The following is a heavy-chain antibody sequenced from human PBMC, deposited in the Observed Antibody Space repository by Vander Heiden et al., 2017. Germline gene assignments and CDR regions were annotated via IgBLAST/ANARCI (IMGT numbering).Heavy chain of an antibody. CDR2: INIDGSST. D-gene: IGHD4-17*01. CDR1: GFTFSGCW. CDR3: ARVVYGGNLRAVDY. J-gene: IGHJ4*02. V-gene: IGHV3-74*01. Sequence: DVQLVASGGGLVQPGGSLRLSFAASGFTFSGCWRHWVRQAPGKGLGWVSRINIDGSSTNYADSVKGRFTISRDNAKNTLYLQMDSLRAEDTAVYYCARVVYGGNLRAVDYWGQGTLVTVSS.